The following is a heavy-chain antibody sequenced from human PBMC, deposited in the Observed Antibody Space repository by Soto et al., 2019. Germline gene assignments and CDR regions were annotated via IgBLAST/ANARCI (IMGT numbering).Heavy chain of an antibody. CDR1: GGPFSSYA. CDR2: LIPIFGTA. V-gene: IGHV1-69*06. J-gene: IGHJ6*02. D-gene: IGHD3-3*01. CDR3: ARERGMGGYDFWSGYLPPDYYGMDV. Sequence: SVKVSCSASGGPFSSYAIIWVRQAPGQGLEWMGGLIPIFGTANYAQKFQGRVTITADKSTSTAYMELSSLRSEDTAVYYWARERGMGGYDFWSGYLPPDYYGMDVWGQGTTVTVSS.